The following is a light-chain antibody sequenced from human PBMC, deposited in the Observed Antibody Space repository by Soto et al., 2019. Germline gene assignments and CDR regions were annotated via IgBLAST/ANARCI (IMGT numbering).Light chain of an antibody. CDR2: DVS. CDR1: SSDVGGYNY. V-gene: IGLV2-11*01. CDR3: CSYAGSYTLVV. J-gene: IGLJ2*01. Sequence: QSALTQPRSVSGSPGQSVTISCTGTSSDVGGYNYVSWYQQHPGKAPKLMIYDVSKRPSGVPDRFSGSKSGNTASLTISGLQAEDEADHYCCSYAGSYTLVVFGGGTQLTVL.